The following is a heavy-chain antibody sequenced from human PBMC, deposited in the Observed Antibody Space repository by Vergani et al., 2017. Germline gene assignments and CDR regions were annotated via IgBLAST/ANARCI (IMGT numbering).Heavy chain of an antibody. Sequence: QVQLVQSGAEVKKPGSSVKVSCKASGGTFSSYAISWVRQAPGQGLEWMGWIAPYSGSTKYGDKFQGRVTMTADTPTSEGFLELRSLRPDDTAIYYCVRVFFAEVADIEMYGMDVWGEGTTVIVSS. CDR3: VRVFFAEVADIEMYGMDV. D-gene: IGHD2/OR15-2a*01. CDR1: GGTFSSYA. J-gene: IGHJ6*04. V-gene: IGHV1-69*06. CDR2: IAPYSGST.